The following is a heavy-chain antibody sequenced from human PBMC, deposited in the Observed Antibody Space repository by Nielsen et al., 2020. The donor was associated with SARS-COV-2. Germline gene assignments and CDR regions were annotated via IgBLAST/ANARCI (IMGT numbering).Heavy chain of an antibody. Sequence: GGSLRLSCAASGFTFDDDGMNWGRQAPGKGLEWVSGINWNGGSTGYADSVKGRFTISRDNAKNSLYLQMKSLRAEDTALYHCAGDLCFGALDSWFDPWGQGTLLTVSS. CDR3: AGDLCFGALDSWFDP. CDR1: GFTFDDDG. D-gene: IGHD3-10*01. J-gene: IGHJ5*02. CDR2: INWNGGST. V-gene: IGHV3-20*01.